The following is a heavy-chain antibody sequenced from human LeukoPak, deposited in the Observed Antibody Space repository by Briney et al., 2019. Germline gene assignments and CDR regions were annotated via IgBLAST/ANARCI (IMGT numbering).Heavy chain of an antibody. CDR3: AKAAGLPYYYYYMDV. V-gene: IGHV3-7*01. CDR2: IKQDGSEK. D-gene: IGHD6-13*01. CDR1: GFTFSSYW. Sequence: GGSPRLSCAASGFTFSSYWMSWVRQAPGKGLEWVANIKQDGSEKYYVDSVKGRFTISRDNAKNSLYLQMNSLRAEDTAVYYCAKAAGLPYYYYYMDVWGKGTTVTVSS. J-gene: IGHJ6*03.